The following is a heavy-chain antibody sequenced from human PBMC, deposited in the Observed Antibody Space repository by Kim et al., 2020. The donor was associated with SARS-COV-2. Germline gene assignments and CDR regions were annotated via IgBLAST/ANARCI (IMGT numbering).Heavy chain of an antibody. V-gene: IGHV1-18*04. CDR1: GYAFTDFG. CDR3: ARWDTTKLTLLDS. Sequence: ASVKVSCKASGYAFTDFGISWVRLAPGQGLQWMGWTSPSSGNTKYAQGLQDRVTLTTDTSTRTVYLDLRGLTSDDTAVYYFARWDTTKLTLLDSLGQGT. J-gene: IGHJ4*02. CDR2: TSPSSGNT. D-gene: IGHD1-26*01.